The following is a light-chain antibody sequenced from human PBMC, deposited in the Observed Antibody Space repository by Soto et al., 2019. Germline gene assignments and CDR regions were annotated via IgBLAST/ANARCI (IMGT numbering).Light chain of an antibody. J-gene: IGKJ4*01. CDR3: QQYGSSPLP. CDR1: QSVSSSY. V-gene: IGKV3-20*01. CDR2: GAS. Sequence: EIVLTQSPGTLSLSPGERATLSCRASQSVSSSYLAWYQQKPGQAPRLLIYGASSRATGIPDRFSGSGSGTDFTLTISRLEPEDFAGYHCQQYGSSPLPFGGATKVEIK.